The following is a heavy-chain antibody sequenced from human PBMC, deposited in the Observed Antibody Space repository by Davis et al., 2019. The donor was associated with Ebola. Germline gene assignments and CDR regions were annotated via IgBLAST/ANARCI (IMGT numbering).Heavy chain of an antibody. CDR1: AHTLTSYY. V-gene: IGHV1-46*01. D-gene: IGHD1-26*01. CDR2: INPSRGST. J-gene: IGHJ4*02. CDR3: ARDYQGIVARIEGAEPTGY. Sequence: ASPMLFCYASAHTLTSYYIHWVRQAARQGLEWMRIINPSRGSTSYAQKFQGRVTMTRDTSTSTVYMELSSLRSEDTAVYYCARDYQGIVARIEGAEPTGYWGQGTLVTVSS.